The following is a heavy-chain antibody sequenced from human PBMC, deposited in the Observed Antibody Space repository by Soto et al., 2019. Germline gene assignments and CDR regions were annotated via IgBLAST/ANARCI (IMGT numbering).Heavy chain of an antibody. J-gene: IGHJ6*02. CDR3: ARDVPDTNLFFYYYGMDV. Sequence: QIYLVQSGAEVREPGASVKVSCKASGYSFTAYGISWARQAPGQGLEWMGWISTDNGNTNYAHTLQGRVSMTTHPSTSTADMERWRLGSDDTAVYYCARDVPDTNLFFYYYGMDVWGQGTTVTVSS. CDR2: ISTDNGNT. V-gene: IGHV1-18*01. D-gene: IGHD2-21*01. CDR1: GYSFTAYG.